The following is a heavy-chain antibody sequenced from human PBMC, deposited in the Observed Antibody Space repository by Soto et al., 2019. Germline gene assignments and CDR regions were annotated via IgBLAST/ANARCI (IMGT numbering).Heavy chain of an antibody. CDR1: GFTFSSYA. CDR3: AREGGYCSGGSCYNYYYYGMDV. J-gene: IGHJ6*02. Sequence: QVQLVESGGGVVQPGRSLRLSCAASGFTFSSYAMHWVRQAPGKGLEWVAVISYDGSNKYYADSVKGRFTISRDNSKNTLYLQMNSLRAEDTAVYYCAREGGYCSGGSCYNYYYYGMDVWGQGTTVTVSS. V-gene: IGHV3-30-3*01. CDR2: ISYDGSNK. D-gene: IGHD2-15*01.